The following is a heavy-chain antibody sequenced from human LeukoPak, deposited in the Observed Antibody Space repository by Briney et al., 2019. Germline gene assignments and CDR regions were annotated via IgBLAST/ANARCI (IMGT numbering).Heavy chain of an antibody. J-gene: IGHJ4*02. CDR1: NFTFGSYG. D-gene: IGHD3-22*01. V-gene: IGHV3-33*01. CDR2: ISYDGSDK. CDR3: ARSRLRGSGYFFDY. Sequence: GGSLRLSCAASNFTFGSYGMNWVRHVPGKGLEWVAYISYDGSDKYYTDSVKGRFTISRDNAKNTLYLQMNSLRAEDTAVYYCARSRLRGSGYFFDYWGQGTLVTVSS.